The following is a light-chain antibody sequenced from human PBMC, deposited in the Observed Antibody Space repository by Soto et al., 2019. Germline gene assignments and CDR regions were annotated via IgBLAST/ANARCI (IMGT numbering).Light chain of an antibody. Sequence: QLVLTQSPSASASLGASVKLTCTLSSGHSSYAIAWHQQQPEKGPRYLMKVNSDGSHSKGDGIPDRLSGSSSGAERYLTISSLQSEDEGDYFCQTLGNDIHVVFGGGTKVTVL. CDR3: QTLGNDIHVV. V-gene: IGLV4-69*01. CDR1: SGHSSYA. J-gene: IGLJ2*01. CDR2: VNSDGSH.